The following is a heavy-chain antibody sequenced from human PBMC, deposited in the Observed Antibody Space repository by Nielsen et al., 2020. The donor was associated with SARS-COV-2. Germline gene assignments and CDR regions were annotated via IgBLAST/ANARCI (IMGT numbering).Heavy chain of an antibody. V-gene: IGHV4-39*01. D-gene: IGHD1-26*01. J-gene: IGHJ6*02. CDR1: GGSIINSNSY. CDR3: ARQREGEHYLYGMDV. Sequence: GSLRLSCTVSGGSIINSNSYWGWIRQPPGKGLEWVGSIYYSGETYYNPSLKSRVTISVDTSKNHFSLELSSVTAADTAVYYCARQREGEHYLYGMDVWGQGTTVTVSS. CDR2: IYYSGET.